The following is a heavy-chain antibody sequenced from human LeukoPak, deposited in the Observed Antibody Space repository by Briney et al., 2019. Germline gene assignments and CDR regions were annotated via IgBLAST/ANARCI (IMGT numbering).Heavy chain of an antibody. Sequence: GGSLRLSCAASGFTFSSYAMSWVRQAPGKGLEWVSAISGSGGSTYYADSVKGRFTISRDNSKNTLYLQMNSLRAEDTAVYYCAKDFRRGYYDSSGYFDYWGQGTLVTVSS. V-gene: IGHV3-23*01. CDR3: AKDFRRGYYDSSGYFDY. CDR2: ISGSGGST. D-gene: IGHD3-22*01. CDR1: GFTFSSYA. J-gene: IGHJ4*02.